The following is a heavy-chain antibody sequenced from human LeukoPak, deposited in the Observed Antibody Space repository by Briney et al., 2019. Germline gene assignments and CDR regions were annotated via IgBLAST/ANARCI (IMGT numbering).Heavy chain of an antibody. V-gene: IGHV3-48*02. D-gene: IGHD6-19*01. CDR2: ITSSSSSI. Sequence: GGSPRLSCAASGFTFGSNSMNWVRQAPGKGLEWVSYITSSSSSIYYADSGKGRFTVSRDNAKKSLYLQMNSLRDEDTAVYFCAGSLAVSSVLGLDIWGQGSMVTVAS. CDR3: AGSLAVSSVLGLDI. J-gene: IGHJ3*02. CDR1: GFTFGSNS.